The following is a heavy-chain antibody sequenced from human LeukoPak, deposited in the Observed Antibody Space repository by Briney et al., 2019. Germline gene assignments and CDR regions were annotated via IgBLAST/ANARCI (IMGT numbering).Heavy chain of an antibody. CDR2: ISAYNGNT. CDR3: ARNDRERIYGSGWMDKYYYYYMDV. J-gene: IGHJ6*03. D-gene: IGHD6-19*01. V-gene: IGHV1-18*01. CDR1: GYTFTSYG. Sequence: GASVKVSCKASGYTFTSYGISWVRQAPGQGLEWMGWISAYNGNTNYAQKLQGRVTMTTDTSTSTAYMELRSLRSDDTAVYYCARNDRERIYGSGWMDKYYYYYMDVWGKGTTVTVSS.